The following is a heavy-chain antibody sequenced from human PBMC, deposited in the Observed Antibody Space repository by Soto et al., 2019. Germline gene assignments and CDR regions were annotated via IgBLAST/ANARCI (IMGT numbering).Heavy chain of an antibody. V-gene: IGHV4-4*07. CDR2: IYTSGST. D-gene: IGHD6-13*01. CDR3: AAYSSRLGTFDI. Sequence: PSETLSLTCIVSGGSLSRYYWTWIRQPAGKGLEWIGRIYTSGSTNYNPSLKSRVTMSVDTSKNQFSLKLSSVTAADTAVYYCAAYSSRLGTFDIWGQGTKVTVSS. J-gene: IGHJ3*02. CDR1: GGSLSRYY.